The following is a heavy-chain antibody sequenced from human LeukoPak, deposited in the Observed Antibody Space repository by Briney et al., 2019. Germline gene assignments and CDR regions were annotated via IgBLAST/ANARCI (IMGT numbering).Heavy chain of an antibody. CDR1: GYTFTGYY. CDR2: INPSGGST. D-gene: IGHD3-22*01. J-gene: IGHJ4*02. CDR3: ARDHYDSSGYYYGDY. V-gene: IGHV1-46*01. Sequence: ASVKVSCKASGYTFTGYYMHWVRQAPGQGLEWMGIINPSGGSTSYAQKFQGRVTMTRDTSTSTVYMELSSLRSEDTAVYYCARDHYDSSGYYYGDYWGQGTLVTVSS.